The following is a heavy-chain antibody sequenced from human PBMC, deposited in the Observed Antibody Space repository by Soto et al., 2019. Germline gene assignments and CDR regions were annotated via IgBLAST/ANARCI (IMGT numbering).Heavy chain of an antibody. V-gene: IGHV2-26*01. CDR2: IFSNDEK. Sequence: SGPTLVNPTETLTLTCTVSGFSLSNARMGVSWIRQPPGKALEWLAHIFSNDEKSYSTSLKSRLTISKDTSKSQVVLTMSNMDPVDTATYYCARIQGDNSWYIVWFDPWGQGTLVTVSS. CDR3: ARIQGDNSWYIVWFDP. J-gene: IGHJ5*02. D-gene: IGHD6-13*01. CDR1: GFSLSNARMG.